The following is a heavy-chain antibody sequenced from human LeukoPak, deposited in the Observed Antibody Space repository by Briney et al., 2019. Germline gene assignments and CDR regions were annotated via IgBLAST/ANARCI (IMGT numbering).Heavy chain of an antibody. CDR3: ARNYYDSSGYQEATFNY. D-gene: IGHD3-22*01. J-gene: IGHJ4*02. Sequence: GTSLRLSCAASGFTLSNYGMHWVRQAPGKGLEWVAGIWYDGGYKYYADSVKGRFTISRDNSKNTLFLQVDSLRAEDTAVYYCARNYYDSSGYQEATFNYWGQGTLVTVSS. CDR1: GFTLSNYG. CDR2: IWYDGGYK. V-gene: IGHV3-33*01.